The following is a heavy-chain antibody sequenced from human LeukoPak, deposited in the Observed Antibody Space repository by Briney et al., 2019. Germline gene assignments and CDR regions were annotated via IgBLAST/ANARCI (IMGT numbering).Heavy chain of an antibody. CDR1: GFTFSSYA. V-gene: IGHV3-30*04. CDR3: AKDPAYVWGSISWFDP. J-gene: IGHJ5*02. D-gene: IGHD3-16*01. CDR2: ISYDGSNK. Sequence: GRSLRLSCAASGFTFSSYAMHWVRQAPGKGLEWVAVISYDGSNKYYADSVKGRFTISRDNSKNTLYLQMNSLRAEDTAVYYCAKDPAYVWGSISWFDPWGQGTLVTVSS.